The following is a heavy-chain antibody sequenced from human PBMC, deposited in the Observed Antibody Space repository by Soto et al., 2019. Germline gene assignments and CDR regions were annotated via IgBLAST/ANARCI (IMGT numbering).Heavy chain of an antibody. Sequence: GGSLRLSCAASGFSFGSYALSWVRQAPGKGLEWVSTISGSDGKTFYADSVKGWFSISRGTSQSTLYLQMNSLRADDTAMYYCARWSYLDYWGQGTRVTVSS. J-gene: IGHJ4*02. CDR1: GFSFGSYA. CDR3: ARWSYLDY. CDR2: ISGSDGKT. D-gene: IGHD3-3*01. V-gene: IGHV3-23*01.